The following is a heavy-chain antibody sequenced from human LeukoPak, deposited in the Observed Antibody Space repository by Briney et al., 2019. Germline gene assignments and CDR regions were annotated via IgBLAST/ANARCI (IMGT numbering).Heavy chain of an antibody. CDR3: AKDNLPIRYCSGGSCYFPDEYFQH. V-gene: IGHV3-23*01. J-gene: IGHJ1*01. Sequence: GGSLRLSCAVSGFTFSSYAMSWVRKAPGKGLEWDSAISGSGGSTYYADSVKGRFTISRDNSKNTLYLQMNSLRAEDTAVYYCAKDNLPIRYCSGGSCYFPDEYFQHWGQGTLVTVSS. D-gene: IGHD2-15*01. CDR1: GFTFSSYA. CDR2: ISGSGGST.